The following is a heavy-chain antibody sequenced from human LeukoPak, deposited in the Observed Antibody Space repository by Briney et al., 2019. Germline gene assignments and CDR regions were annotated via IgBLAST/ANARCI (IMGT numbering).Heavy chain of an antibody. Sequence: LRLSCAASGFTFSSYSMNWVRQAPGKGLEWIGYIYHSGSTYYNPSLKSRVTISVDRSKNQFSLKLSSVTAADTAVYYCARDRGNWNYGGWFDPWGQGTLVTVSS. CDR1: GFTFSSYS. CDR2: IYHSGST. J-gene: IGHJ5*02. CDR3: ARDRGNWNYGGWFDP. V-gene: IGHV4-30-2*01. D-gene: IGHD1-7*01.